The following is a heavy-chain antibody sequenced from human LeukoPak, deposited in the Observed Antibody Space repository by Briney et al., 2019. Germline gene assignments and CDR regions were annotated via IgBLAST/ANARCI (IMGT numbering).Heavy chain of an antibody. Sequence: PGGSLRLSCAASGFSFSSYEMNWVRQAPGKGLEWVSSISSSSSYIYYADSVKGRFTISRDNAKNSLYLQMNSLRAEDTAVYYCARVYSSSWQSPSGFDYWGQGTLVTVSS. V-gene: IGHV3-21*01. J-gene: IGHJ4*02. CDR3: ARVYSSSWQSPSGFDY. D-gene: IGHD6-13*01. CDR2: ISSSSSYI. CDR1: GFSFSSYE.